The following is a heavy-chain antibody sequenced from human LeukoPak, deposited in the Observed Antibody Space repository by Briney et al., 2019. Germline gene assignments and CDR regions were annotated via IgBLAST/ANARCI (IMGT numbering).Heavy chain of an antibody. CDR2: INPNSGGT. CDR3: ATTFLMVYAIMFDY. D-gene: IGHD2-8*01. J-gene: IGHJ4*02. V-gene: IGHV1-2*02. CDR1: GYTFTGYY. Sequence: ASVKVSCKASGYTFTGYYMHWVRQAPGQGLEWMGWINPNSGGTNYAQKFQGRVTMTRDTSISTAYVELSRLRSDDTAVYYCATTFLMVYAIMFDYWGQGTLVTVSP.